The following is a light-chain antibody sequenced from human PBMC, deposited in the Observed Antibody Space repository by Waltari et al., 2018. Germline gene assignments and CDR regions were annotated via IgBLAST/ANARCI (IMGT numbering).Light chain of an antibody. V-gene: IGLV2-23*02. CDR2: EVN. Sequence: QSALTQPASVSASPGQSITVSCSGSISDIGLFKVVSWFQQYPGKPPRLIIYEVNKRPPGISERFSDTKSGNVASLTISGLQADDEADYYCCSFTSSSTYVFGSGTTVTVL. CDR3: CSFTSSSTYV. J-gene: IGLJ1*01. CDR1: ISDIGLFKV.